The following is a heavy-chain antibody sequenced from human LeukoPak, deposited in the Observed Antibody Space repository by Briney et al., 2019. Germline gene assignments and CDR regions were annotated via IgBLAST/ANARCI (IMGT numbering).Heavy chain of an antibody. CDR1: GFTFGDYA. CDR2: IRSKAYGGTT. CDR3: SRDSYDSSGYFPHYSYYYYMDV. Sequence: GGSLRLSCTASGFTFGDYAMSWVRQAPGKGLEWVGFIRSKAYGGTTEYAASVKGSFTISRDDSKSIAYLQMNSLKTDDTAVYYCSRDSYDSSGYFPHYSYYYYMDVWGKGTTVTVSS. J-gene: IGHJ6*03. D-gene: IGHD3-22*01. V-gene: IGHV3-49*04.